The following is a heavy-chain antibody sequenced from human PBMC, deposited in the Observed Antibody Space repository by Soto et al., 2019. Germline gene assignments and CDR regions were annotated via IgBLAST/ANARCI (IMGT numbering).Heavy chain of an antibody. D-gene: IGHD3-3*01. V-gene: IGHV1-8*01. CDR2: MNPNSGNT. Sequence: GASVKVSCKASGYTFTSYDINWVRQATGQGLEWMGWMNPNSGNTGYAQKFQGRVTMTRNTSISTAYMELSSLRSEDTAVYYCARGYGWSGYINTNNWFDPWGQGTLVTVSS. CDR3: ARGYGWSGYINTNNWFDP. J-gene: IGHJ5*02. CDR1: GYTFTSYD.